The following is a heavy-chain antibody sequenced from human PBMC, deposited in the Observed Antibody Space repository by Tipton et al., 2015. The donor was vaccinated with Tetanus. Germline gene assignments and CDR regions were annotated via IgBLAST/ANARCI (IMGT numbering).Heavy chain of an antibody. CDR2: IYYSGST. V-gene: IGHV4-39*07. D-gene: IGHD6-19*01. CDR1: GGSISSSSYY. J-gene: IGHJ4*02. Sequence: TLSLTCTVSGGSISSSSYYWGWIRQPPGKGLEWIGSIYYSGSTYYNPSLKSRVTISVDTSKNQFSLKLSSVTAADTAVYYCARDRSVAGIYYFDYWGQGTLVTVSS. CDR3: ARDRSVAGIYYFDY.